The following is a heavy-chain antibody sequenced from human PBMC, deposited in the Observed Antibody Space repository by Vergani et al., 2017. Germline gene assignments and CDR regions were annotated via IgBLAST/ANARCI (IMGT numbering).Heavy chain of an antibody. J-gene: IGHJ4*02. CDR1: GTSISGSSDY. Sequence: QLQLQESGPGLLKPSETLSLTCSVSGTSISGSSDYWGWLRQPPGKGLEWIGIIFYTGTSYYHPSLESRATNSVDTSKNQFSLKLKSVTAADTVVYYCARQFWGGGVYRFDHWGQGTLVTVSS. CDR3: ARQFWGGGVYRFDH. V-gene: IGHV4-39*01. D-gene: IGHD3-16*01. CDR2: IFYTGTS.